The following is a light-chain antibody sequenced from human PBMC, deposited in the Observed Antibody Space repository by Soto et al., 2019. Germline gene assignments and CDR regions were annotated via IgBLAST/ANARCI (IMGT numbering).Light chain of an antibody. CDR2: DAS. CDR1: QDINTF. Sequence: DIQMTQSPSSLSASVGDSVTISCHARQDINTFLNWYQQKPGKAPKLLIYDASNLEPGVPSRFSGSGSGTDFTFTISSLQPEDFATYVCQQHENLPLTFGGGTKMEIK. CDR3: QQHENLPLT. V-gene: IGKV1-33*01. J-gene: IGKJ4*02.